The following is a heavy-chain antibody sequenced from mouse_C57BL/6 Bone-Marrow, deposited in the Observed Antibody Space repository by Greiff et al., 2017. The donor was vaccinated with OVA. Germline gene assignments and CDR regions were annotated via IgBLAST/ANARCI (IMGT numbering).Heavy chain of an antibody. J-gene: IGHJ4*01. Sequence: VKLQQSGPGLVQPSQSLSITCTVSGFSLTSYGVHWVRQSPGKGLEWLGVIWSGGSTDYNAAFISRLSISKDNSKSQVFFKMNSLQADDTAIYYCASHDYDVLYAMDYWGQGTSVTVSS. V-gene: IGHV2-2*01. CDR3: ASHDYDVLYAMDY. CDR1: GFSLTSYG. CDR2: IWSGGST. D-gene: IGHD2-4*01.